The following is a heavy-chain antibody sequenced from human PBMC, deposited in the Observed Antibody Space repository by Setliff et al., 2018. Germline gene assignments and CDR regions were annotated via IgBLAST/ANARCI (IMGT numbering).Heavy chain of an antibody. CDR3: FGAGTCSH. Sequence: PGGSLRLSCTTSGFTFGDYAMTWVRQAPGKGLEWLASINPHGSEKYYADSVKGRFTISRDNAKNSLSLQMNNLRTEDTAVYYCFGAGTCSHWGQGTLVTVSS. CDR2: INPHGSEK. J-gene: IGHJ4*02. CDR1: GFTFGDYA. D-gene: IGHD3-10*01. V-gene: IGHV3-7*01.